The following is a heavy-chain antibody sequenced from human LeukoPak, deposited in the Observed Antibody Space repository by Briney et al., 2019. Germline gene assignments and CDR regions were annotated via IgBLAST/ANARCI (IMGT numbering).Heavy chain of an antibody. V-gene: IGHV4-34*01. J-gene: IGHJ4*02. Sequence: SETLSLTCAVYGGSFRGYYWSWIRQPPGKGLEWIGEINHSGSTNYNPSLKSRVTISVDTSKNQFSLKLSSVTAADTAVYYCARRDGYSRTYFDYWGQGTLVTVSS. CDR1: GGSFRGYY. D-gene: IGHD5-24*01. CDR2: INHSGST. CDR3: ARRDGYSRTYFDY.